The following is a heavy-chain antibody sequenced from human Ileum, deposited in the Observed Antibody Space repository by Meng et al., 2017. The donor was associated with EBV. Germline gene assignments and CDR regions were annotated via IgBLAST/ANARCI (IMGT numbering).Heavy chain of an antibody. Sequence: QVQLVQSGSELKKPGASVKVSCKASGYTFTSYAMNWVRQAPGQGLEWMGWIDNNTGNPTYAQGFTGRFVFSLDTSVSTAYLQISSLKAEDTAVYYCARETLGYCSSTSCYIGPPDYWGQGTMVTVSA. CDR1: GYTFTSYA. CDR2: IDNNTGNP. V-gene: IGHV7-4-1*02. J-gene: IGHJ4*02. D-gene: IGHD2-2*01. CDR3: ARETLGYCSSTSCYIGPPDY.